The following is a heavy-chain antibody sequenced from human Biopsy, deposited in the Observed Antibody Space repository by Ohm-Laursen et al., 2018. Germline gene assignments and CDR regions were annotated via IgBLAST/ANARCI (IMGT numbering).Heavy chain of an antibody. D-gene: IGHD6-19*01. CDR2: FAPENGKT. V-gene: IGHV1-24*01. CDR3: ALQSVAQMKNFDY. CDR1: GYTLTELS. Sequence: ASVKVSCKISGYTLTELSMHWVRQAPGRGLEWMGGFAPENGKTIYAQKFQGRVTMTEDTSTDTAYMELSSLRSEDTAVYYCALQSVAQMKNFDYWGQGTLVTVSS. J-gene: IGHJ4*02.